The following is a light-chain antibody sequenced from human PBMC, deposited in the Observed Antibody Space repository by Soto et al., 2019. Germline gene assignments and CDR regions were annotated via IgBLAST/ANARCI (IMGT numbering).Light chain of an antibody. J-gene: IGKJ1*01. CDR2: GAS. CDR1: QSVSSN. V-gene: IGKV3-20*01. Sequence: EIAMTQSPDTLSVSPGERATLSCRASQSVSSNLAWYHQKPGQAPRLLIYGASSRATGIPDRFSGSGPGTDFTLTISRLEPEDFAVYYCQQYGSSPRTFGQGTKVDIK. CDR3: QQYGSSPRT.